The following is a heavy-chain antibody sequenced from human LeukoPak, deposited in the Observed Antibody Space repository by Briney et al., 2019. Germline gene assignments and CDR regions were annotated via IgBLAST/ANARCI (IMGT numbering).Heavy chain of an antibody. CDR3: ARDPVQDYGGNSGGFDP. CDR2: IIPIFGTA. CDR1: GGTFSSYA. D-gene: IGHD4-23*01. V-gene: IGHV1-69*05. J-gene: IGHJ5*02. Sequence: GASVKVSCKASGGTFSSYAISWVRQAPGQGLEWMRRIIPIFGTANYAQKFQGRVTITTDESTSTAYMELSSLRSEDTAVYYCARDPVQDYGGNSGGFDPWGQGTLVTVSS.